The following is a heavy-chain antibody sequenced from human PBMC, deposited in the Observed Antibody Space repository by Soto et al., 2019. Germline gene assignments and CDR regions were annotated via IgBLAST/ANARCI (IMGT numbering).Heavy chain of an antibody. V-gene: IGHV1-3*01. Sequence: ASVKVSCKASGYTFTSYAMHWVRQAPGQRLEWMGWINAGNGNTKYSQKFQGRVTITRDTSASTAYMELSSLRSEDTAVYYCAREDYDILTGYYSYYSYGMDVWGQGTTVTVSS. CDR2: INAGNGNT. CDR3: AREDYDILTGYYSYYSYGMDV. CDR1: GYTFTSYA. J-gene: IGHJ6*02. D-gene: IGHD3-9*01.